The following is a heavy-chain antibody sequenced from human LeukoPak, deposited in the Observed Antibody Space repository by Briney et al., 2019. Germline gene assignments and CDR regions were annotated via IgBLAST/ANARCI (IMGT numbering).Heavy chain of an antibody. J-gene: IGHJ3*02. CDR1: GFTFRSYA. Sequence: GGSLRLSCAASGFTFRSYAMQWVRQAPGKGLEWVSYITYNSGTIFYADSVKGRFTISRDNSKNTVYLQMNSLRAEDTAIYYCAKAVGSSGYFSRDAFDIWGQGTMVTVSS. CDR3: AKAVGSSGYFSRDAFDI. D-gene: IGHD3-22*01. CDR2: ITYNSGTI. V-gene: IGHV3-48*01.